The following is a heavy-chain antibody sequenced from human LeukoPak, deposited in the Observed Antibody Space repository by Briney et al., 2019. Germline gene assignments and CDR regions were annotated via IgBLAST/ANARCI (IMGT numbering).Heavy chain of an antibody. Sequence: SETLSLTCTVSGGSISSSSYYWGWIRQPPGKGLEWIGSIYYSGSTYYNPSLKSRVTISVDTSKNQFSLKLSSVTAADTAVYYCAIESHRKQAAAGTGTLIDDPWGQGTLVTVSS. D-gene: IGHD6-13*01. CDR3: AIESHRKQAAAGTGTLIDDP. J-gene: IGHJ5*02. CDR2: IYYSGST. V-gene: IGHV4-39*02. CDR1: GGSISSSSYY.